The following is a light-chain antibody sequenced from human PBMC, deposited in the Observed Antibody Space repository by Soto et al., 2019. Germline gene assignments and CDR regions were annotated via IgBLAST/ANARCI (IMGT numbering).Light chain of an antibody. CDR1: QSLVYSNGITY. CDR2: KVS. J-gene: IGKJ2*01. V-gene: IGKV2-30*01. Sequence: DVVMTQSPLSLPVTLGQPASISCRSSQSLVYSNGITYLNWFQQRPGQSPRRLICKVSNRDSGVPDRFSGSGSGTEFTLKISRVEAEDVGVYYCMQGTHLYTFGQGTKLEI. CDR3: MQGTHLYT.